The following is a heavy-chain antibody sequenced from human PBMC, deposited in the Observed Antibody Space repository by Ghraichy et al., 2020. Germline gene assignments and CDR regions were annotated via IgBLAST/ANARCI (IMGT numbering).Heavy chain of an antibody. CDR2: IKQDESEK. CDR1: GFTFSMYW. D-gene: IGHD2-15*01. CDR3: ARVACSGGSCYPPHYFDF. Sequence: GVLNLSCAASGFTFSMYWMSRVRQAPGKGLEWVANIKQDESEKYYVDSVKGRFTISRDNAKNSLYLQMNSLRAEDSAVYHCARVACSGGSCYPPHYFDFWGQGTLVTVSS. V-gene: IGHV3-7*01. J-gene: IGHJ4*02.